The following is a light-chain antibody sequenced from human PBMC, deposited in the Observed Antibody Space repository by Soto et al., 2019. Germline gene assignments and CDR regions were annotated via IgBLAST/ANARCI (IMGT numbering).Light chain of an antibody. CDR2: GAS. CDR3: QQYNNWLTWT. J-gene: IGKJ1*01. CDR1: QSVSNN. V-gene: IGKV3-15*01. Sequence: EILLTQSPGTLSLSPGERATLSCRASQSVSNNYLAWYQQKPGQAPRLIIYGASTRANGIPARFSGSGSGTEFTLTLRSLQSEDFAFYYCQQYNNWLTWTFGQGTKVDIK.